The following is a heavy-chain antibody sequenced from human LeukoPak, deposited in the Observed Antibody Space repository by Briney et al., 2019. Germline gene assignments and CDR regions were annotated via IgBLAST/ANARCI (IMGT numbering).Heavy chain of an antibody. Sequence: SQTLSLTCTVSGGSISSGGYYWSWIRQHPGKGLEWIGYIYYSGSTYYNPSLKSRVTISVDTSKNQFSLNLTSVTAADTGVYYCARYGSATVARFDYWGQGILVTVSS. V-gene: IGHV4-31*03. CDR2: IYYSGST. D-gene: IGHD4-11*01. CDR3: ARYGSATVARFDY. J-gene: IGHJ4*02. CDR1: GGSISSGGYY.